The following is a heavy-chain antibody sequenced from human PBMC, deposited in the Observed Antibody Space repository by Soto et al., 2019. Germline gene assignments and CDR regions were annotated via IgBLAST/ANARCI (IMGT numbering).Heavy chain of an antibody. V-gene: IGHV3-21*01. Sequence: GRSLKLSSEASGLTFSRNNMNSTRQATGKGLEWVSSISTLGNYEYYADSVKGRFTMSRDNAKSSLYLQMDSLRAEDTAVYYCARDSGYGSGASVNPYLDYWGHGTLVTVSS. CDR3: ARDSGYGSGASVNPYLDY. D-gene: IGHD3-10*01. CDR1: GLTFSRNN. CDR2: ISTLGNYE. J-gene: IGHJ4*01.